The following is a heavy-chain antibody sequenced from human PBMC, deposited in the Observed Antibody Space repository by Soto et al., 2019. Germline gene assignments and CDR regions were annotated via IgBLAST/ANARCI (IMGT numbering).Heavy chain of an antibody. J-gene: IGHJ4*02. CDR3: ARYAYSSGWYLDY. D-gene: IGHD6-19*01. CDR2: IRNKANSYTT. V-gene: IGHV3-72*01. Sequence: PGGSLRLSCAASGVPFSDHYMDWVRQAPGKGLEWVGRIRNKANSYTTEYTASVKGRFTISRDESKNSLYLQMNSLKTDDTAVYYCARYAYSSGWYLDYWGQGTLVTVSS. CDR1: GVPFSDHY.